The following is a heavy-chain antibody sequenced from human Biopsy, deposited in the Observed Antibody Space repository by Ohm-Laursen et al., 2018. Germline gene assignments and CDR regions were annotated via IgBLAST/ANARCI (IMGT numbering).Heavy chain of an antibody. Sequence: SLRLSCSASGFTFSIYSMTWVRQAPGKGLGWVAGITGGGDRTYYADSVKGRFTISRDNSKNTLFLQMNSLRAEDTALYYCAKDGYYDILTGPPSDYWGQGTLATVSS. CDR3: AKDGYYDILTGPPSDY. CDR2: ITGGGDRT. J-gene: IGHJ4*02. CDR1: GFTFSIYS. V-gene: IGHV3-23*01. D-gene: IGHD3-9*01.